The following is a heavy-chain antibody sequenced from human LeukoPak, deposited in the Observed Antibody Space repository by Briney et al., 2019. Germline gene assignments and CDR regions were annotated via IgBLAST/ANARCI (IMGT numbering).Heavy chain of an antibody. CDR3: ANAREPPYRGIYYYFES. CDR2: IYYSGNT. V-gene: IGHV4-59*01. CDR1: GDSITTSY. Sequence: SETLSLTCTVSGDSITTSYWSWIRQPPWKGLEWIGYIYYSGNTNYNPSLRSRVTISVDTSKSQFSLHLTSVTAADTAVYYCANAREPPYRGIYYYFESWGQGTLVTVSS. D-gene: IGHD1-26*01. J-gene: IGHJ4*02.